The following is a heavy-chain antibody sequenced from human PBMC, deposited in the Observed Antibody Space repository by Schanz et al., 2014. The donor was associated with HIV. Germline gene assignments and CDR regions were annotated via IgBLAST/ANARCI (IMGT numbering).Heavy chain of an antibody. CDR1: GFTFDSYG. J-gene: IGHJ6*02. Sequence: QVDLVESGGGVVQPGRSLRLSCAASGFTFDSYGIHWVRQAPGKGLEWVAVISYDGSNKKFADSVKGRFTISRDNSKNTRYLQMKSLRPEDTAVYYCAKDRNHYDSRYRGKGNYYYYYGMDVWGQGTTVTVSS. CDR2: ISYDGSNK. D-gene: IGHD3-22*01. CDR3: AKDRNHYDSRYRGKGNYYYYYGMDV. V-gene: IGHV3-30*18.